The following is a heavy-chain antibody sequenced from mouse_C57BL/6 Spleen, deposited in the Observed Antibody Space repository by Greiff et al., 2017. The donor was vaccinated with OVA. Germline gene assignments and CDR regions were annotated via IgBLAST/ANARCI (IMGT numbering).Heavy chain of an antibody. CDR3: ARELLRYFDV. CDR2: IYPGDGDT. J-gene: IGHJ1*03. Sequence: QVQLQQPGAELVKPGASVKISCKASGYAFSSSWMNWVKQRPGKGLEWIGRIYPGDGDTNYNGKFKGKATLTADKSSSTAYMQLSSLTSEDSAVYFCARELLRYFDVWGTGTTVTVSS. CDR1: GYAFSSSW. V-gene: IGHV1-82*01. D-gene: IGHD2-12*01.